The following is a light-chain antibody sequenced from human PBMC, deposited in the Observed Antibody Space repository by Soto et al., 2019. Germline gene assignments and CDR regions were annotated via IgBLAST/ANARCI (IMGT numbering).Light chain of an antibody. CDR2: SNN. CDR3: AAWDDSLNVLYV. V-gene: IGLV1-44*01. J-gene: IGLJ1*01. Sequence: QSVLTQPSSASGTPGQRVTISCSGSSSNIGSNTVNWYQQLPGTAPKLLIYSNNQRPSGVPDRFSGSKSGTSASLAISGLQSEDEADYYCAAWDDSLNVLYVFGTGTNVTVL. CDR1: SSNIGSNT.